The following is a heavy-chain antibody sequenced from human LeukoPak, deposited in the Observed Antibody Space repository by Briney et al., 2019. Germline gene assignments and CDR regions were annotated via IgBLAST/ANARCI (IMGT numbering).Heavy chain of an antibody. Sequence: GGSLRLSCAGSGFTFSTYAMSWVRQAPGKGLEWVSHINSDGSSTSYADSVKGRFTISRDNAKNTLYLQMNSLRAEDTAVYYCARAPGYSGGWYNIWGQGTLVTVSS. V-gene: IGHV3-74*01. D-gene: IGHD6-19*01. J-gene: IGHJ4*02. CDR2: INSDGSST. CDR1: GFTFSTYA. CDR3: ARAPGYSGGWYNI.